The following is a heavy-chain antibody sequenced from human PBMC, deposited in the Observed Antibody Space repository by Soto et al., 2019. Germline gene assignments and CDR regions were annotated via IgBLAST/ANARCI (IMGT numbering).Heavy chain of an antibody. CDR1: GYTFSVYA. CDR3: ASRVTADFDY. D-gene: IGHD3-10*01. V-gene: IGHV1-3*01. Sequence: QVQLVQSGAEMKKPGASVKVSCKASGYTFSVYAMHWVRQAPGQRLEWMGWINVGNGNTKYSQKLQYRVTITRDTSATTAYMELSRLRSEDTAVYYCASRVTADFDYWGQGTLVTVSS. CDR2: INVGNGNT. J-gene: IGHJ4*02.